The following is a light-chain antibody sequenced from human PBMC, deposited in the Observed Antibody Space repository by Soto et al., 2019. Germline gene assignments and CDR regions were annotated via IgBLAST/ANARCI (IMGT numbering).Light chain of an antibody. Sequence: DIQMTQSPSTLSATAGDRVTITCRASQSISSWVAWYQQKPGKAPKLLIYDASTLQSGVPSRYSGSGSGTEFTLTISNLQPDDFATYYCQQYESYSPWTFGQGTKVDI. CDR2: DAS. V-gene: IGKV1-5*01. CDR3: QQYESYSPWT. J-gene: IGKJ1*01. CDR1: QSISSW.